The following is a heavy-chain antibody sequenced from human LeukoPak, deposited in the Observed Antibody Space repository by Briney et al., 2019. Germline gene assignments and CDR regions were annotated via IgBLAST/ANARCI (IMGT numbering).Heavy chain of an antibody. CDR1: GFTVSSNY. V-gene: IGHV3-53*01. Sequence: GGSLRLSCAASGFTVSSNYMSWVRQAPGKGLEWVSVIYSGGSTYYADSVKGRFTISRDNSKNTLYLQMNSLRAEDTAVYYCVSLLHYYGVNAFDIWGQGTMVTVSS. CDR2: IYSGGST. J-gene: IGHJ3*02. D-gene: IGHD3-10*01. CDR3: VSLLHYYGVNAFDI.